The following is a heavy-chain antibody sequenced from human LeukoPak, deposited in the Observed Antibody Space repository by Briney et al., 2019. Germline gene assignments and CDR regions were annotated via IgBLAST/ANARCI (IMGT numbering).Heavy chain of an antibody. CDR1: GYSISSGYY. CDR2: IYHSEST. V-gene: IGHV4-38-2*02. J-gene: IGHJ5*02. CDR3: ARDRRREVDP. Sequence: SETLSLTCAVSGYSISSGYYWGWIRPPPGKGLEWIGSIYHSESTYYNPSLKSRVTISVDTSKNQFSLKLSSVTAADTAVYYCARDRRREVDPWGQGTLVTVSS. D-gene: IGHD1-26*01.